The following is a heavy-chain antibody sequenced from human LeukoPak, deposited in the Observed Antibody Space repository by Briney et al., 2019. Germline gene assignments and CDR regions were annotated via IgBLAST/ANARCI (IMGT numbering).Heavy chain of an antibody. V-gene: IGHV3-30*03. CDR3: ARDWKNYYGSGSLDY. Sequence: GGSLRLSCEASGFSFSSSWMTWVRQAPGKGLEWVAVISYDGSNKYYADSVKGRFTISRDNSKNTLYLQMNSLRAEDTAVYYCARDWKNYYGSGSLDYWGQGTLVTVSS. CDR2: ISYDGSNK. J-gene: IGHJ4*02. CDR1: GFSFSSSW. D-gene: IGHD3-10*01.